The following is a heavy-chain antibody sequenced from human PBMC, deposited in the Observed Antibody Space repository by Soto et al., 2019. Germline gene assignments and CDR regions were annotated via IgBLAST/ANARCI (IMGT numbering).Heavy chain of an antibody. CDR1: GFTVSSTY. CDR3: ARGFYYGRGIYYFDY. J-gene: IGHJ4*02. V-gene: IGHV3-53*01. D-gene: IGHD3-10*01. CDR2: IYSGGST. Sequence: GGSLRLSCAASGFTVSSTYMSWVRQAPGKGLEWVSVIYSGGSTYYADSVKGRFTISRDNSKNTLYLQMNSLRAEDTAVYYCARGFYYGRGIYYFDYWGQGTLVTVSS.